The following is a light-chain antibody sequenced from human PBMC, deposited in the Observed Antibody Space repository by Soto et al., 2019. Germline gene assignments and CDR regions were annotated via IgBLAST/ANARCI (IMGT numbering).Light chain of an antibody. CDR3: CSSAAESTYV. Sequence: QSALAQPASVSGSPGQSITISCTGTSSDVGAYNSVSWYQQHPHRAPQVIIYKGTQRPSGVSNRFSGSTSGNAASLTISALQADDDADYFCCSSAAESTYVFGTGTKVAVL. J-gene: IGLJ1*01. CDR1: SSDVGAYNS. V-gene: IGLV2-23*01. CDR2: KGT.